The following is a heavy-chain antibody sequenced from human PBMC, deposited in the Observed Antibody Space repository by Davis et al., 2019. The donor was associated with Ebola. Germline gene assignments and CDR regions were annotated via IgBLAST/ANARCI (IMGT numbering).Heavy chain of an antibody. J-gene: IGHJ4*02. CDR1: GFTFSSYS. CDR3: ARDFVRSGWDCIGY. CDR2: ISSSSSYI. D-gene: IGHD6-19*01. V-gene: IGHV3-21*01. Sequence: GESLKISCAASGFTFSSYSMNWVRQAPGKGLEWVSSISSSSSYIYYADSVKGRFTISRDNAKNSLYLQMNSLRAEDTAVYYCARDFVRSGWDCIGYWGQGTLVTVSS.